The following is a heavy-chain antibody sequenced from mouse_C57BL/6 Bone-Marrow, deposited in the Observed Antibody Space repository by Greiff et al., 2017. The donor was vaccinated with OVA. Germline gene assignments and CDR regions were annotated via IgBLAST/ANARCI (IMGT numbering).Heavy chain of an antibody. Sequence: EVKLMESGPGLVKPSQSLSLTCSVTGYSITSGYYWNWIRQFPGNKLEWMGYISYDGSNNYNPSLKNRISITRDTSKNQFFLKLNSVTTEDTATYYCARVYLFAYWGQGTLVTVSA. J-gene: IGHJ3*01. CDR3: ARVYLFAY. CDR2: ISYDGSN. V-gene: IGHV3-6*01. D-gene: IGHD5-5*01. CDR1: GYSITSGYY.